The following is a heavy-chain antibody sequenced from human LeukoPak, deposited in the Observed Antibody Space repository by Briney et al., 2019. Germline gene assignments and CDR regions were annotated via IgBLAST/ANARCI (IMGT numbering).Heavy chain of an antibody. Sequence: GGSLRLSCAASGFTFSSYSMHWVRQAPGKGLEWVSSISTSSSYIYYADSVKGRFTISRDNAKKSLYLQMNSLRAEDTAVYYCARRGGYSGYDFPYFVYYFDYWGQGTLVTVSS. J-gene: IGHJ4*02. CDR1: GFTFSSYS. V-gene: IGHV3-21*01. D-gene: IGHD5-12*01. CDR2: ISTSSSYI. CDR3: ARRGGYSGYDFPYFVYYFDY.